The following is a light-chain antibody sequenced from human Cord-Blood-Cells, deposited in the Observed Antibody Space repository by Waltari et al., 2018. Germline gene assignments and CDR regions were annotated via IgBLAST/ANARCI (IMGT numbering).Light chain of an antibody. V-gene: IGLV2-14*01. CDR3: SSYTSSSTYV. CDR2: DVS. CDR1: SSDVGGYNY. J-gene: IGLJ1*01. Sequence: QSALTQPASVSGSPGQSITISCTGTSSDVGGYNYVSCYQQHPGKAPKLMIYDVSNRLSGVSIRFSGSKSGNTASLTISGLQAEDEADYYCSSYTSSSTYVFGTGTKVTVL.